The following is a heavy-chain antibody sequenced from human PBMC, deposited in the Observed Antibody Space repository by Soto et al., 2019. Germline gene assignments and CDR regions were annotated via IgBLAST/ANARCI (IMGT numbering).Heavy chain of an antibody. V-gene: IGHV5-10-1*01. Sequence: PGESLKISWKGSGYSFTSYWISWVRQMPGKGLEWMGRIDPSDSYTNYSPSFQGHVTISADKSISTAYLQWSSLKASDTAMYHWARSYMVRGVIHDYWGQGTLVTVSS. CDR3: ARSYMVRGVIHDY. D-gene: IGHD3-10*01. J-gene: IGHJ4*02. CDR2: IDPSDSYT. CDR1: GYSFTSYW.